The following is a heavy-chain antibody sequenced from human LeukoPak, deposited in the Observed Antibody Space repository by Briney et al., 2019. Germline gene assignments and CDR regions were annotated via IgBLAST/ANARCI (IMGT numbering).Heavy chain of an antibody. Sequence: SETLSLTCAVYGGSFSGYYWSWIRQPPGKGLEWIGEINHSGSTNYNPSLKSRVTISVDTSKNQFSLKLSSVTAADTAVYYCARGGMYSSYSYWGQGTQVTVSS. CDR1: GGSFSGYY. J-gene: IGHJ4*02. CDR3: ARGGMYSSYSY. V-gene: IGHV4-34*01. CDR2: INHSGST. D-gene: IGHD6-19*01.